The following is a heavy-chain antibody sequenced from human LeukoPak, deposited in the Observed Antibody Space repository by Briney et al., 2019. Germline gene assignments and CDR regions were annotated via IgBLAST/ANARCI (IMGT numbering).Heavy chain of an antibody. J-gene: IGHJ6*03. CDR2: IYHRGTT. CDR1: GGSIGIDDYY. D-gene: IGHD5-24*01. CDR3: ARVRDRYYYYMDV. Sequence: PSETLSLTCTVSGGSIGIDDYYWTWIRQPPGKGLEWIGYIYHRGTTYYNPSLESRVTISVDRSKNQFSLKLSSVTAADTAMFYCARVRDRYYYYMDVWGKGTTVTISS. V-gene: IGHV4-30-2*01.